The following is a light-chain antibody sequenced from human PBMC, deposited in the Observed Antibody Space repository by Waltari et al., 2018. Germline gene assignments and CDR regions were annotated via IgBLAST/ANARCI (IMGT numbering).Light chain of an antibody. CDR3: MQGTHWPLT. V-gene: IGKV2-30*02. CDR1: QSLVHSDGNTY. CDR2: KVS. J-gene: IGKJ4*01. Sequence: DVVMTQSPISLPVTLGQPASISCKSSQSLVHSDGNTYLAWFHQRPGRSPRRLIYKVSNRESGVPDRFIASGSGTDFTLKISRVEAEDVGVYYCMQGTHWPLTFGGGTKVEIK.